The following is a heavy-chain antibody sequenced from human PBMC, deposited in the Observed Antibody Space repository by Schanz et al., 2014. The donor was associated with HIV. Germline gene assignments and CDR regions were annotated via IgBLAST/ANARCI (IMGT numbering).Heavy chain of an antibody. Sequence: QVQLVQSGAEVKKPRASVKVSCKASGYTFTSYDINWVRQAPGQGLEWMGWISAYKGNTNYAQKLQGRVTMTTDTSMNTAYMELRRLRSDDTAVYYCARWGRGCSGGSCYWGYYGMDVWGQGTTVTVSS. D-gene: IGHD2-15*01. CDR1: GYTFTSYD. J-gene: IGHJ6*02. V-gene: IGHV1-18*01. CDR2: ISAYKGNT. CDR3: ARWGRGCSGGSCYWGYYGMDV.